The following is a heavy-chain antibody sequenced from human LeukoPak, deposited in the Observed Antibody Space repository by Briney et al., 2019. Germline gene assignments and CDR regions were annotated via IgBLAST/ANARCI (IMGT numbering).Heavy chain of an antibody. CDR2: IRADERNK. J-gene: IGHJ3*01. CDR1: GFTVSSCG. D-gene: IGHD6-13*01. CDR3: AKARIAAPGTGAFDV. Sequence: PGGSLRLSCAASGFTVSSCGVTWVRQAPGKGLEWVAAIRADERNKQYAESVKGRFTISRDNSENSLYLQMDSLRDEDTAVYYCAKARIAAPGTGAFDVWGQGTLVTVSS. V-gene: IGHV3-33*03.